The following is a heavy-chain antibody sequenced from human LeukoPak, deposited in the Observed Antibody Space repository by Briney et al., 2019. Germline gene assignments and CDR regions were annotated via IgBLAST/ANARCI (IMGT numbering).Heavy chain of an antibody. CDR2: INSRGST. D-gene: IGHD3-16*01. Sequence: SETLSLTCTVSAGSSSNYYWSWIRQPAGKGLDWIGRINSRGSTKYNPSLNSRVTMSVDTSKNQFSLKLTSVTAADTAVYYCARDSEGWASAYYYYYMDVWGKGTTVTVSS. CDR3: ARDSEGWASAYYYYYMDV. J-gene: IGHJ6*03. V-gene: IGHV4-4*07. CDR1: AGSSSNYY.